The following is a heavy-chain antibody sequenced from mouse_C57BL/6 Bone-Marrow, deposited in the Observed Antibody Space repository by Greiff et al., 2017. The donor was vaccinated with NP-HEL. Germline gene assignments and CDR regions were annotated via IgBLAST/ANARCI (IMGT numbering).Heavy chain of an antibody. CDR2: INPSTGGT. Sequence: VQLQQSGPELVKPGASVKISCKASGYSFTGYYMNWVKQSPEKSLEWIGEINPSTGGTTYNQKFKAKATLTVDKSSSTAYMQLKSLTSEDSAVYYCARGRMRSNYVEYYFDYWGQGTTLTVSS. CDR1: GYSFTGYY. D-gene: IGHD2-5*01. CDR3: ARGRMRSNYVEYYFDY. V-gene: IGHV1-42*01. J-gene: IGHJ2*01.